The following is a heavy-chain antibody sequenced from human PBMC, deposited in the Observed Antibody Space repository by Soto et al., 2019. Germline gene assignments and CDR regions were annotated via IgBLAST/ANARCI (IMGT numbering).Heavy chain of an antibody. D-gene: IGHD6-19*01. CDR3: ARVNSSGWYESYFDY. V-gene: IGHV3-33*01. J-gene: IGHJ4*02. Sequence: LRLSCAASGFTFSSYGMHWVRQAPGKGLEWVAVIWNDGSNKYYADSVKGRFTISRDNSKNTLYLQMNSLRAEDTAVYYCARVNSSGWYESYFDYWGQGTLVTVSS. CDR2: IWNDGSNK. CDR1: GFTFSSYG.